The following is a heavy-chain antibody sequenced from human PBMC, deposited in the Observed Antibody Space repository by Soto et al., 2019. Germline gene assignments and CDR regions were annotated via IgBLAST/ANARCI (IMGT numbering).Heavy chain of an antibody. CDR1: GGSISSYY. Sequence: QVQLQESGPGLVKPSETLSLTCTVSGGSISSYYWSWIRQPPGKGLEWIGYIYHSGSTNYNPSLRSRVTLTVDTSKNQFSLKPSSVAAADTAVYYRARRYGGAVDYWGQGTLVTVSS. D-gene: IGHD3-10*01. V-gene: IGHV4-59*08. CDR3: ARRYGGAVDY. J-gene: IGHJ4*02. CDR2: IYHSGST.